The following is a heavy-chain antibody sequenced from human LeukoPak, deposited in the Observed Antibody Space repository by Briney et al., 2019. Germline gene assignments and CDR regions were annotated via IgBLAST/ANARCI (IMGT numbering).Heavy chain of an antibody. V-gene: IGHV1-18*01. J-gene: IGHJ4*02. CDR3: ARSEGYDILTSYSRFDY. CDR2: ISAYNGNT. CDR1: GYTFTSYG. Sequence: GASVKVSCKASGYTFTSYGISWVRQAPGQGLEWMGWISAYNGNTNYAQKLQGRVTMTTDTSTSTAYMELRSLRSDDTAVYYCARSEGYDILTSYSRFDYWGQGTLVTVSS. D-gene: IGHD3-9*01.